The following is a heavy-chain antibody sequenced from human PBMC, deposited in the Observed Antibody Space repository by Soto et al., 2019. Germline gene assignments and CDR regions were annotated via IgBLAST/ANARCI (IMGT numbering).Heavy chain of an antibody. CDR1: GGSISSGDYY. D-gene: IGHD2-2*01. CDR3: ARVLGCSSTSCYLFDY. Sequence: SETLSLTCTVSGGSISSGDYYWSWIRQPPGKGLEWIGYIYYSGSTNYNPSLKSRVTISVDTSKNQFSLKLSSVTAADTAVYYCARVLGCSSTSCYLFDYWGQGTLVTVSS. CDR2: IYYSGST. J-gene: IGHJ4*02. V-gene: IGHV4-61*08.